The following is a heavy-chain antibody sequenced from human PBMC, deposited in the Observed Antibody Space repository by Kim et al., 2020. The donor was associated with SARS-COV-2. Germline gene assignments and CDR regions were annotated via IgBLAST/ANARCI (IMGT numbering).Heavy chain of an antibody. CDR3: ARGGFTGNFFDS. V-gene: IGHV7-4-1*02. CDR1: GYTFTSDS. CDR2: INTNTGNP. D-gene: IGHD1-1*01. J-gene: IGHJ4*02. Sequence: AAVKVFCKASGYTFTSDSMNWVRQDPGQGLEWMGCINTNTGNPTYSKGFTGRFVFSLDTSVRTAYLQITSLKTEDTAVYYCARGGFTGNFFDSWGQGTLGPVSS.